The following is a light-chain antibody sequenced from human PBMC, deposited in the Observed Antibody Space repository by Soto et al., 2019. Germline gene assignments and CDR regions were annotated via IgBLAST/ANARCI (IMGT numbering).Light chain of an antibody. J-gene: IGKJ4*01. Sequence: DIVMTQSPDSLAVSLGERATINCKSSQSVLSSSNNKNYLAWYQQKPGQPPKLLIYWASARESGVPDRFSGSGSGTAFTLTISSLQAEDVAVYYCQQYYTTPLTFGGGTKVEIK. CDR1: QSVLSSSNNKNY. V-gene: IGKV4-1*01. CDR3: QQYYTTPLT. CDR2: WAS.